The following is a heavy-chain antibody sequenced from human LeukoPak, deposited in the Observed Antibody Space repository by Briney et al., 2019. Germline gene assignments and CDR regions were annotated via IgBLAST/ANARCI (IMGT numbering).Heavy chain of an antibody. CDR3: AKDTYYDILTGYQRAYYFDY. J-gene: IGHJ4*02. V-gene: IGHV3-23*01. D-gene: IGHD3-9*01. CDR2: ISGSGGST. Sequence: GRSLRLSCAASGFTFSSYAMSWVRQAPGKGLEWVSAISGSGGSTYYADSVKGRFTISRDNSKNTLYLQMNSPRAEETAVYYCAKDTYYDILTGYQRAYYFDYWGQGTLVTVSS. CDR1: GFTFSSYA.